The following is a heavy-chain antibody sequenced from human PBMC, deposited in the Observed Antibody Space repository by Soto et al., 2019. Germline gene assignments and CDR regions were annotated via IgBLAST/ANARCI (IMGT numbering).Heavy chain of an antibody. CDR2: IDTHTADT. CDR1: GYSFTTYG. Sequence: ASVKVSCKTSGYSFTTYGVSWVRQAPGQGLEWMGSIDTHTADTRYPQKFQGRVTVTADTSSSTAYMELRSLRSDDTAVYYCARGTPSRAALKYNWFDPWGQGTLVTVSS. V-gene: IGHV1-18*01. D-gene: IGHD2-15*01. CDR3: ARGTPSRAALKYNWFDP. J-gene: IGHJ5*02.